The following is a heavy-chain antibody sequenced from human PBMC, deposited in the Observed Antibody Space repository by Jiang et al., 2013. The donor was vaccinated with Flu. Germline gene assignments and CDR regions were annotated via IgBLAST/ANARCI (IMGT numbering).Heavy chain of an antibody. Sequence: PGLVKPSQTLSLTCTVSGVSVSSGGYYWNWIRQHPGKGLEWIAYIYTSGRTYYNPSLMSRLTTSLDTSKNQLSLKVMSVTAADTAVYYCARMGSYNSPLISWGQGILVSVSS. CDR3: ARMGSYNSPLIS. CDR1: GVSVSSGGYY. CDR2: IYTSGRT. V-gene: IGHV4-31*03. J-gene: IGHJ5*02. D-gene: IGHD5-24*01.